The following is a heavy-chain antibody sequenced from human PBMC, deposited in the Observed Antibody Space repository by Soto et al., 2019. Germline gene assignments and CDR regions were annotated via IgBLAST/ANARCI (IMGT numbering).Heavy chain of an antibody. D-gene: IGHD6-13*01. CDR2: IYYSGST. CDR3: ARDRAAFDY. V-gene: IGHV4-59*01. CDR1: GGSISSYY. J-gene: IGHJ4*02. Sequence: SETLSLTCTVSGGSISSYYWSWIRQPPGKGLEWIGYIYYSGSTNYNPSLKSRVTISVDTSKNQFSLKLSSVTAADTAVYYCARDRAAFDYWGQGTLVTVSS.